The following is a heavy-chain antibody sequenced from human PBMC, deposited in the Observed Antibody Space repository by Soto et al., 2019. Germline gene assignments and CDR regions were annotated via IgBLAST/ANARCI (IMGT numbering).Heavy chain of an antibody. V-gene: IGHV4-31*03. CDR3: AREAGCSGGSCYSWSAFDI. CDR2: IYYSGST. J-gene: IGHJ3*02. D-gene: IGHD2-15*01. CDR1: GGSISSGGYY. Sequence: TLSLTCTVSGGSISSGGYYWSWIRQHPGKGLEWIGYIYYSGSTYYNPSLKSRVTISVDTSKNQFSLKLSSVTAADTAVYYCAREAGCSGGSCYSWSAFDIWGQGTKVTVSS.